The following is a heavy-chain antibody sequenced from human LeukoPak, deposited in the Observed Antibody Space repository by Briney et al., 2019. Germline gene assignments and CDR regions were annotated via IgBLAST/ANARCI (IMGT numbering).Heavy chain of an antibody. D-gene: IGHD6-13*01. CDR3: AKDMSTRWYLQGAFDI. V-gene: IGHV3-9*03. CDR1: GFTFHEYA. Sequence: GRSLRLSCAASGFTFHEYAMHWVRQAPGKGLEWVSGISWNSGSIAYADSVKGRFTISRDNAKNSLYLQMNSLGAEDMAFYYCAKDMSTRWYLQGAFDIWGQGTMVTVSS. CDR2: ISWNSGSI. J-gene: IGHJ3*02.